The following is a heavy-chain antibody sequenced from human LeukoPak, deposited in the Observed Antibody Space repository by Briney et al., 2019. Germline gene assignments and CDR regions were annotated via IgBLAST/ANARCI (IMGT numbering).Heavy chain of an antibody. J-gene: IGHJ4*02. CDR3: ARGSYYFDY. Sequence: PGGSLRLSCAASGFTFSSYGMYWVRQAPGKGLEWVAFTRYDGSNKYYADSVKGRFTISRDNSKNTLYLQMNSLRAEDTAVYYCARGSYYFDYWGQGTLVTVSS. CDR2: TRYDGSNK. CDR1: GFTFSSYG. V-gene: IGHV3-30*02.